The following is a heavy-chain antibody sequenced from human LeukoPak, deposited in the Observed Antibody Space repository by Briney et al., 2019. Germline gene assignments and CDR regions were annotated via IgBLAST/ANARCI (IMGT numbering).Heavy chain of an antibody. D-gene: IGHD3-22*01. V-gene: IGHV4-4*07. J-gene: IGHJ4*02. CDR3: AGDYYDSSGYLYYFDC. CDR1: GGSISSYY. CDR2: IYTSGST. Sequence: PSETLSLTCTVSGGSISSYYWSWIRQPAGKGLEWIGRIYTSGSTNYNPSLKSRVTISVDKSKNQFSLKLSSVTAADTAVYYCAGDYYDSSGYLYYFDCWGQGTLVTVSS.